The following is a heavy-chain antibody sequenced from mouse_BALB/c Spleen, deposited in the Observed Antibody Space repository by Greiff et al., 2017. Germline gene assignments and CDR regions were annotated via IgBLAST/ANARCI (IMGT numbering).Heavy chain of an antibody. Sequence: EVKLVESGPSLVKPSQTLSLTCSVTGDSITSGYWNWIRKFPGNKLEYMGYISYSGSTYYNPSLKSRISITRDTSKNQYYLQLNSVTTEDTATYYCAKGLYYDYDGFAYWGQGTLVTVSA. J-gene: IGHJ3*01. D-gene: IGHD2-4*01. CDR3: AKGLYYDYDGFAY. CDR2: ISYSGST. CDR1: GDSITSGY. V-gene: IGHV3-8*02.